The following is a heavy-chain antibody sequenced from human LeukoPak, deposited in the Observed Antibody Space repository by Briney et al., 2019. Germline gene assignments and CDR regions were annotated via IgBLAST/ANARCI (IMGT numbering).Heavy chain of an antibody. CDR1: GFSFSGHW. J-gene: IGHJ3*02. V-gene: IGHV3-74*01. CDR2: ISPTGSTT. CDR3: ARVGYYDSSGYRAFDI. Sequence: PGGSLRLSCTASGFSFSGHWMHWARHLPGKGLVWVSRISPTGSTTSYADSVKGRFTVSRDNAKNTLYLQMNSLRAEDAAVYYCARVGYYDSSGYRAFDIWGQGTMVTVSS. D-gene: IGHD3-22*01.